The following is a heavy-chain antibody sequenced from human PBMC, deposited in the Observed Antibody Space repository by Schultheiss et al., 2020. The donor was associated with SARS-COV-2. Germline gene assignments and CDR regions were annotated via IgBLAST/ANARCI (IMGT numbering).Heavy chain of an antibody. J-gene: IGHJ5*02. Sequence: SQTLSLTCTVSGGSISNYYWSWIRQPPGKGLEWIGYIYYSGSTNYNPSLKSRVTISVDTSKNQFSLKLSSVTAADTAVYYCARGLLPSGFDPWGQGTLVTVSS. D-gene: IGHD2-15*01. CDR2: IYYSGST. CDR1: GGSISNYY. CDR3: ARGLLPSGFDP. V-gene: IGHV4-59*12.